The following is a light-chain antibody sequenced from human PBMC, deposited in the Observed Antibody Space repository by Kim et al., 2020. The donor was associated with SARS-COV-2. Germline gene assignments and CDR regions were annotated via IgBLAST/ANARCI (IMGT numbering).Light chain of an antibody. Sequence: QSVLFQPPSASGTPGQRLTISCSGTNSNIGDNPVNWYQQLPGTAPKLLLYSQNQRPSGVPDRFSGSKSGTSASLAIGGLQSEDEAEYYCAAWDHSLNVYVFGTGTKDTVL. V-gene: IGLV1-44*01. CDR2: SQN. J-gene: IGLJ1*01. CDR1: NSNIGDNP. CDR3: AAWDHSLNVYV.